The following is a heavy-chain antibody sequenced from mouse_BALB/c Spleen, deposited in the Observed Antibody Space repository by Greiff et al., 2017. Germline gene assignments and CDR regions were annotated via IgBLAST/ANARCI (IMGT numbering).Heavy chain of an antibody. CDR1: GYSITSDYA. CDR3: AIGGRLRRQSFDY. J-gene: IGHJ2*01. Sequence: EVQLQQSGPGLVKPSQSLSLTCTVTGYSITSDYAWNWIRQFPGNKLEWMGYISYSGSTSYNPSLKSRISITRDTSKNQFFLQLNSVTTEDTATYYCAIGGRLRRQSFDYWGQGTTLTVSS. V-gene: IGHV3-2*02. CDR2: ISYSGST. D-gene: IGHD2-4*01.